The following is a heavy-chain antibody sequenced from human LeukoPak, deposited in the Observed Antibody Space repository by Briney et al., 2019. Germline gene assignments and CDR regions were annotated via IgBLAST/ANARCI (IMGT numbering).Heavy chain of an antibody. J-gene: IGHJ4*02. Sequence: PGGSLRLSCTASGFKFSIYAMSWVRQAPGKGLEWVSGLSGSGNDTYYADSVKGRFTTSRDNSKNTLWLQMRTLGAEDTAVYYCAKAGSIRFDYWGQGTLVTVSS. CDR1: GFKFSIYA. D-gene: IGHD1-26*01. CDR3: AKAGSIRFDY. V-gene: IGHV3-23*01. CDR2: LSGSGNDT.